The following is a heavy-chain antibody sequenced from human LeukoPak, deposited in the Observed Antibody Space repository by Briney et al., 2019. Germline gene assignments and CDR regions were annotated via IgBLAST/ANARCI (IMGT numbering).Heavy chain of an antibody. J-gene: IGHJ4*02. CDR3: ARRVLDYFEE. Sequence: AGESLKISCKGSGYSFTSYWIGWVRQMPGKGLEWMGIIYPGDSDTRYSRSFQGQVTISVDKSISTAYVQWSSLQASDTAMYYCARRVLDYFEEWGQGTLVTVSS. V-gene: IGHV5-51*01. CDR1: GYSFTSYW. D-gene: IGHD4/OR15-4a*01. CDR2: IYPGDSDT.